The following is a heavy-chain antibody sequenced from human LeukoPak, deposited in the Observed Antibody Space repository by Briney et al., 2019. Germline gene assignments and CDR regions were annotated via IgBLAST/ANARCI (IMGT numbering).Heavy chain of an antibody. V-gene: IGHV4-59*08. D-gene: IGHD3-22*01. CDR1: GGSISSYY. CDR2: IYYSGCT. Sequence: SETLSLTCTVSGGSISSYYWSWIRQPPGKGLDWIGYIYYSGCTNYNPSLKSRVTISVDTSKNQFSLKLSSVTAADTAVYYCATHTMIGAFDIWGQGTMVTVSS. J-gene: IGHJ3*02. CDR3: ATHTMIGAFDI.